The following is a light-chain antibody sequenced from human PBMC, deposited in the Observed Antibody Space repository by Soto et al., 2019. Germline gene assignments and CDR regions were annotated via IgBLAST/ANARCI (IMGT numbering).Light chain of an antibody. CDR2: GAS. CDR1: QSVGSK. Sequence: EIVMTQSPATLSVSPGERATLSCRASQSVGSKLAWYQQKPGLAPRLLIYGASTRATGIPARFSGSGSGTEFTLTISSLQSEDFAVYYCQQYNNRPPLTFGGGTKVEIK. V-gene: IGKV3-15*01. J-gene: IGKJ4*01. CDR3: QQYNNRPPLT.